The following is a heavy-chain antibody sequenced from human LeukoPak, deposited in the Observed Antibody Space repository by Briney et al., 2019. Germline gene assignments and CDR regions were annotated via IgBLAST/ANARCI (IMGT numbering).Heavy chain of an antibody. J-gene: IGHJ4*02. CDR3: ARWGHFWSGHYYFDS. D-gene: IGHD3-3*02. Sequence: GGSLRLSCEGTGFIFSSYSMNWVRQAPGKGLEWVSHISSSSSSIDYADSVKGRFTISRDDARDSLYLHMSSLRPEDTAVYYCARWGHFWSGHYYFDSWGQGTLVTVSS. CDR1: GFIFSSYS. V-gene: IGHV3-48*01. CDR2: ISSSSSSI.